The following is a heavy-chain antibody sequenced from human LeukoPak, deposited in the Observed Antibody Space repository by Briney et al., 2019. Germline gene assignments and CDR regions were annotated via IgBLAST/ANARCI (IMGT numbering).Heavy chain of an antibody. CDR2: ISSSGSTI. Sequence: PGGSLRLSCAASGFTFSSYEMNWVRQAPGKGLEWVSYISSSGSTIYYADSVKGRFTISRDNAKNSLYLQMKSLRAEDTAAYYCARVGCSGGSCRYGNYFDYWGQGTLVTVSS. CDR1: GFTFSSYE. D-gene: IGHD2-15*01. J-gene: IGHJ4*02. CDR3: ARVGCSGGSCRYGNYFDY. V-gene: IGHV3-48*03.